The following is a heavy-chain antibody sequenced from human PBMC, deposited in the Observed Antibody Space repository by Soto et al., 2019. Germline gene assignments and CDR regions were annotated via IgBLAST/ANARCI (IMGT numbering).Heavy chain of an antibody. Sequence: EASVKVSCKASGYTFTSYDINWVRQATGQGLEWMGWMNPNSGNTGYAQKFQGRVTMTRNTSISTAYMELSSLRSEDTAVYYCARGAALPYYYYGMDVWGQGTTVTVSS. J-gene: IGHJ6*02. V-gene: IGHV1-8*01. D-gene: IGHD6-25*01. CDR1: GYTFTSYD. CDR2: MNPNSGNT. CDR3: ARGAALPYYYYGMDV.